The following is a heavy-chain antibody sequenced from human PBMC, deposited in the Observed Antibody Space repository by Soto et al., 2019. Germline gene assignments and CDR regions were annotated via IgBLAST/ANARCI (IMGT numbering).Heavy chain of an antibody. V-gene: IGHV4-31*03. CDR1: GGSISSGGYY. D-gene: IGHD6-19*01. J-gene: IGHJ5*01. CDR3: ARELAVAGNFDF. Sequence: SETLSLTCTVSGGSISSGGYYWSWIRQHPGKGLEWIGYIYYSGSTYYNPSLKSRVTISVDTSKNQFSLKLSSVTAADTAVYYCARELAVAGNFDFWGQGTLVTV. CDR2: IYYSGST.